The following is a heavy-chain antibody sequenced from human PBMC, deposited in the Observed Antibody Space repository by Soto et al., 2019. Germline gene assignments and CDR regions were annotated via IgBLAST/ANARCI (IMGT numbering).Heavy chain of an antibody. V-gene: IGHV4-39*07. Sequence: SETLSLTCTVSGGSISSSSYYWGWIRQPPGKGLEWIGSIYYSGSTYYNPSLKSRVTISVDTSKNQFSLKLSSVAAADTAVYYCARIAAAGTNLDYWGQGTLVTVSS. CDR3: ARIAAAGTNLDY. CDR1: GGSISSSSYY. CDR2: IYYSGST. J-gene: IGHJ4*02. D-gene: IGHD6-13*01.